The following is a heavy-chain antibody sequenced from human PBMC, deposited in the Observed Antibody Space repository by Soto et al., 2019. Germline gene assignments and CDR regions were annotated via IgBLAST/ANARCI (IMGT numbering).Heavy chain of an antibody. D-gene: IGHD3-22*01. CDR3: AKERAITMIVVVRSGDYFDY. V-gene: IGHV3-23*01. CDR2: ISGSGGST. J-gene: IGHJ4*02. Sequence: EVQLLESGGGLVQPGGSLRLSCAASGFTFSSYAMSWVRQAPGKGLEWVSAISGSGGSTYYADSVKGRFTISRANSKNTLYLQMNSLRAEDTAVYYCAKERAITMIVVVRSGDYFDYWGQGTLVTVSS. CDR1: GFTFSSYA.